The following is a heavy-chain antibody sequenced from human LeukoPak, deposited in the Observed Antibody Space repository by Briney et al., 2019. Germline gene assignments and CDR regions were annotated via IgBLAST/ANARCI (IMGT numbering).Heavy chain of an antibody. J-gene: IGHJ4*02. Sequence: ASVKVSCKASGYTFTSYAMNWVRQAPGQGLEWMGWINPNSGGTNYAQKFQGRVTMTRDTSISTAYMELSRLRSDDTAVYYCARAYGSGSYYRLYYFDYWGQGTLVTVSS. CDR3: ARAYGSGSYYRLYYFDY. D-gene: IGHD3-10*01. CDR1: GYTFTSYA. V-gene: IGHV1-2*02. CDR2: INPNSGGT.